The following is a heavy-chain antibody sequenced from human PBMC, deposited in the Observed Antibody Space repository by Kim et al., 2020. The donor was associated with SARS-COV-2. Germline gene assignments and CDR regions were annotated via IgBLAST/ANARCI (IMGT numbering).Heavy chain of an antibody. J-gene: IGHJ4*02. D-gene: IGHD6-6*01. CDR3: ARDLWGIAARPQPFDY. CDR1: GYTFTSYG. V-gene: IGHV1-18*04. CDR2: ISAYNGNT. Sequence: ASVKVSCKASGYTFTSYGIRVRQPPGQGLEWMGWISAYNGNTNYAQKLQGRVTMTTDTSTSTAYMELRSLRSDDTAVYYCARDLWGIAARPQPFDYWGQGTLVTVSS.